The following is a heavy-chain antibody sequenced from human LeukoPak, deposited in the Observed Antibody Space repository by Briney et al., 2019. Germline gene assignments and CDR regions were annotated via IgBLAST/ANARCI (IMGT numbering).Heavy chain of an antibody. Sequence: SETLSLTCTVSGGSISSSGYYWGWIRQPPGKGLEWIGSINYGGSTYYNPSLKSRVTISVDTSKNQFSLKLSSVTAADTAVYYCARERSGLRGPGFDYWGQGTLVTVSS. CDR3: ARERSGLRGPGFDY. D-gene: IGHD4-17*01. J-gene: IGHJ4*02. V-gene: IGHV4-39*02. CDR2: INYGGST. CDR1: GGSISSSGYY.